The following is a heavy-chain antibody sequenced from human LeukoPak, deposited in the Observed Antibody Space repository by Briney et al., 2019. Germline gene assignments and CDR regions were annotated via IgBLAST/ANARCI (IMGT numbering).Heavy chain of an antibody. CDR1: GYTFTSYG. Sequence: ASVKVSCKASGYTFTSYGIHWVRQATGQGLEWMGWMNPNSGNTGYAQKFQGRVTMTRNTSISTAYMELSSLRSEDTAVYYCARVPELTYYDFWSGYNLDIWGQGTMVTVSS. J-gene: IGHJ3*02. D-gene: IGHD3-3*01. CDR3: ARVPELTYYDFWSGYNLDI. CDR2: MNPNSGNT. V-gene: IGHV1-8*01.